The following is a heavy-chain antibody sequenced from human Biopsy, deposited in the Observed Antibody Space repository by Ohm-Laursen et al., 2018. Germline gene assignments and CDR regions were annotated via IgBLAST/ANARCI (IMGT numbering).Heavy chain of an antibody. V-gene: IGHV1-18*01. CDR1: GYTFSSYG. Sequence: SVKVSCNASGYTFSSYGINWVRQAPGQGLEWLGWISTYNGNTNYAQNLQGRVTMTTDTSTSTAYMELRSLGSDDTAVYYCARGGTLVVVPTAVLHSFDIWGQGTMVTVSS. CDR2: ISTYNGNT. D-gene: IGHD2-2*01. CDR3: ARGGTLVVVPTAVLHSFDI. J-gene: IGHJ3*02.